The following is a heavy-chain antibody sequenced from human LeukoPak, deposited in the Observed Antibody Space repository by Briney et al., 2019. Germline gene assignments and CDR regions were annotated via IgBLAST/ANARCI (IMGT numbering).Heavy chain of an antibody. V-gene: IGHV1-18*01. CDR2: ISVYDGNT. Sequence: GASVTVSCKASGYTFTTYGISWVRQAPGQGLEWMGWISVYDGNTKYAQKLQGRVTMTTDTSTSTAYMELRSLRSDDTAVYYCARYCSTSCYWFDPWGQGTLVTVAS. J-gene: IGHJ5*02. D-gene: IGHD2-2*01. CDR3: ARYCSTSCYWFDP. CDR1: GYTFTTYG.